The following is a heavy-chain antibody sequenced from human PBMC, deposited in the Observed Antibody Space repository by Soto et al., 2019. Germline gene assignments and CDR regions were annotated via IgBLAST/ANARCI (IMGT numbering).Heavy chain of an antibody. Sequence: EVQLVDSGGGLVQPGGSLILSCAASGFTFSSYSMNLVRQAPGKGLEWVSYSSSSSSTIYYEDSVKGRFTISRDNAKNSLYLQMNSMRAEDTAVYYCAGYGWYLPYWGQGALLTVSS. CDR2: SSSSSSTI. D-gene: IGHD6-19*01. CDR3: AGYGWYLPY. V-gene: IGHV3-48*01. J-gene: IGHJ4*02. CDR1: GFTFSSYS.